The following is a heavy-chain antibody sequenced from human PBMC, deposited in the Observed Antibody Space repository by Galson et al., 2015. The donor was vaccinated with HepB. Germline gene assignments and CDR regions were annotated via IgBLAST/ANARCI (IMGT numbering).Heavy chain of an antibody. CDR2: IWYDGSNK. Sequence: SLRLSCAASGLTFSSYGMHWVRQAPGKGLEWVALIWYDGSNKYYADSVKGRFTISRDNSKNTLYLQMNSLRAEDTAVYYWAKVVGVGNSHYGDYEDYFDYWGQGILVTVSS. J-gene: IGHJ4*02. CDR3: AKVVGVGNSHYGDYEDYFDY. D-gene: IGHD4-17*01. V-gene: IGHV3-33*06. CDR1: GLTFSSYG.